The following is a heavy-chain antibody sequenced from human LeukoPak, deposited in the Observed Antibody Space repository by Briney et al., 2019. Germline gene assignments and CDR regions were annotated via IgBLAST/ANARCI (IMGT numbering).Heavy chain of an antibody. CDR3: ARKTQQLVTAFDY. Sequence: SETLSLTCAVYGGSFSGYYWSWIRQPPGKGLEWIGEINHSGSTNYNPSLKSRVTISVDKSKNQFSLKLSSVTAADTAVYYCARKTQQLVTAFDYWGQGTLVTVSS. CDR1: GGSFSGYY. J-gene: IGHJ4*02. D-gene: IGHD6-13*01. V-gene: IGHV4-34*01. CDR2: INHSGST.